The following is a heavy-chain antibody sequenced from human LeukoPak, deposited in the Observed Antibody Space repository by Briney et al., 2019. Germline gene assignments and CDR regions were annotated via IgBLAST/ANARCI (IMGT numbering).Heavy chain of an antibody. D-gene: IGHD5-24*01. J-gene: IGHJ4*02. Sequence: GGSLRLSCAASGFTVSSNYMTWVRQAPGKGLEWVSIIYGGGSTYYADSVKGRFTISRDNAKNTLYLQMNSLRAEDMAVFYCARGDGYGMDNWGQGTRVTVSS. CDR3: ARGDGYGMDN. CDR2: IYGGGST. CDR1: GFTVSSNY. V-gene: IGHV3-53*01.